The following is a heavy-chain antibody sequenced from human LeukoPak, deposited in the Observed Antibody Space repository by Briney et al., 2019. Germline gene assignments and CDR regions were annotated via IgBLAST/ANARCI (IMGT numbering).Heavy chain of an antibody. Sequence: GGSLRLSCAASGFTFSSYAMSWVRQAPGKGPEWVSVISGSGGNTYYADSVKGRFTISRDNSKNTLYLQMNSLRAEDTAVYYCAKRGGYLVDPWGQGTLVTVSS. D-gene: IGHD3-16*01. CDR1: GFTFSSYA. CDR3: AKRGGYLVDP. V-gene: IGHV3-23*01. CDR2: ISGSGGNT. J-gene: IGHJ5*02.